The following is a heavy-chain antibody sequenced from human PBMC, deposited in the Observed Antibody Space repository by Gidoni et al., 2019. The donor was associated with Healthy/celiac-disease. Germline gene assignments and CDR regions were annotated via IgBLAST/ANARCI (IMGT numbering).Heavy chain of an antibody. V-gene: IGHV3-15*01. CDR2: NKSKTDGGTT. J-gene: IGHJ4*02. CDR3: TTAPGGSQRGYSYGHFDY. Sequence: EVQLVESGGGLVKPGGSLRLSCAASGFTFSNAWFSWVRKAPGKGLEWVGRNKSKTDGGTTDYAAPVKGRFTISRDDSKNTLYLKMNSLKTEDTAVYYCTTAPGGSQRGYSYGHFDYWGKGTLVTVSS. D-gene: IGHD5-18*01. CDR1: GFTFSNAW.